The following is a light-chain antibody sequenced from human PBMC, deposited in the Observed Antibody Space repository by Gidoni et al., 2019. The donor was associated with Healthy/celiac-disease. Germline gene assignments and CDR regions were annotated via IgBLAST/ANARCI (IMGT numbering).Light chain of an antibody. CDR2: SNN. J-gene: IGLJ3*02. Sequence: QSVLTQPPSASWTPGPRVTISCSGSCSNIGSNTVNLYQQLPGTAPKLLIYSNNQRPSGVPDRFSGSKSGTSASLAISGLQSEDEADYYCAAWDDSLNGWVFGGGTKLTVL. CDR3: AAWDDSLNGWV. V-gene: IGLV1-44*01. CDR1: CSNIGSNT.